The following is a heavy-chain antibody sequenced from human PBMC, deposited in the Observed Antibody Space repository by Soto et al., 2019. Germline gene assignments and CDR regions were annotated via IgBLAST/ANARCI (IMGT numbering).Heavy chain of an antibody. J-gene: IGHJ4*02. Sequence: PGGALRLSCSASGLPFSNYGMHWVRQAPGKGLERVSVVWYEGSNKAYADSVKGRFTISRDNSQNTLYLQMNNHSVEDRALLFFARDGDNTYRTDDWGQGTTVTVSS. V-gene: IGHV3-33*08. CDR1: GLPFSNYG. D-gene: IGHD3-10*01. CDR2: VWYEGSNK. CDR3: ARDGDNTYRTDD.